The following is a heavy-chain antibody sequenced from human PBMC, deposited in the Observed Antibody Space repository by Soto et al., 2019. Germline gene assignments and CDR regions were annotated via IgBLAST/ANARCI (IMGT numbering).Heavy chain of an antibody. CDR2: INHSGST. V-gene: IGHV4-34*01. CDR3: ARRYNYYDMDV. J-gene: IGHJ6*02. CDR1: GGSFSDYY. Sequence: QVQLQQWGAGLLKPSETLSLTCAVYGGSFSDYYWTWIRQPPGKGLEWIGEINHSGSTNYNPSLKSRVTISLDTSKNQFSLKLSSVTAADTAVYYCARRYNYYDMDVWGQGTTVTVSS. D-gene: IGHD3-16*02.